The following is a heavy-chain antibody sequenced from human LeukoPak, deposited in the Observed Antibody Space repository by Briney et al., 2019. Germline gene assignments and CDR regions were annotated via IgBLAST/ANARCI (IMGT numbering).Heavy chain of an antibody. CDR2: IYTSGST. CDR3: ARERGVVVVPAAPDAFDI. J-gene: IGHJ3*02. D-gene: IGHD2-2*01. V-gene: IGHV4-4*07. CDR1: GGSISSYY. Sequence: PSETLSLTRTVSGGSISSYYWSWIRQPAGKGLEWIGRIYTSGSTNYNPSLKSRVTMSVDTSKNQFSLKLSSVTAADTAVYYCARERGVVVVPAAPDAFDIWGQGTMVTVSS.